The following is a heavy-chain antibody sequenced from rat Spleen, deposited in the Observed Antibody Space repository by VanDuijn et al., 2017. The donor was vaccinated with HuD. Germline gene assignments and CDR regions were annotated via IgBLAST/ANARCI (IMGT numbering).Heavy chain of an antibody. Sequence: EVQLVESGGGLVQPGRSLKLSCAASGFTFSDYYMAWVRQAPKKGLEWVASISYEGSSTYYGDSVKGRFTISRDNAKSTLYLQMNSLRSEDTATYYCARQTRIGFDYWGQGVMVTVSS. V-gene: IGHV5-22*01. J-gene: IGHJ2*01. CDR3: ARQTRIGFDY. CDR2: ISYEGSST. CDR1: GFTFSDYY. D-gene: IGHD3-8*01.